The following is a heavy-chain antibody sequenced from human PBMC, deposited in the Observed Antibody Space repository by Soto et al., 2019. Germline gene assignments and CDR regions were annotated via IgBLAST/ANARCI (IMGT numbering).Heavy chain of an antibody. Sequence: QVQLVQSGAEVKKPGASVKVSCKASGYTFRAYPIYWVRQAPGQRLECMGWINASNGNTRYSEKCEGRVTFTRDTSATTAYMEFSSLRSEDTAVYFCARDTDLTLVTTLDYWGQGTPVTVSS. CDR1: GYTFRAYP. V-gene: IGHV1-3*01. CDR3: ARDTDLTLVTTLDY. D-gene: IGHD4-17*01. J-gene: IGHJ4*02. CDR2: INASNGNT.